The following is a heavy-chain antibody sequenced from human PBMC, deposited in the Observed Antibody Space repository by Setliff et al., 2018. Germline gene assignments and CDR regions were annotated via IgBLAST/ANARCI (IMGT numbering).Heavy chain of an antibody. Sequence: SETLSLTCTVSGGSLSSHYWTWIRQSPGKGLEWIGSIYYSGSTNYNPSLKSRVTISVDTSKNQFSLKLSSVTAADTAVYYCASPVGAHRGYWGQGTLVTVSS. CDR2: IYYSGST. V-gene: IGHV4-59*11. D-gene: IGHD1-26*01. CDR1: GGSLSSHY. J-gene: IGHJ4*02. CDR3: ASPVGAHRGY.